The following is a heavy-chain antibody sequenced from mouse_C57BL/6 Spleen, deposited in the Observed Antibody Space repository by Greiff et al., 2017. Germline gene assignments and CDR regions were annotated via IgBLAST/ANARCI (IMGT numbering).Heavy chain of an antibody. J-gene: IGHJ2*01. CDR2: IYPRSGNT. D-gene: IGHD1-1*01. V-gene: IGHV1-81*01. CDR3: ARSRLPYVYFDY. CDR1: GYTFTSYG. Sequence: QVQLKESGAELARPGASVKLSCKASGYTFTSYGISWVKQRTGQGLEWIGEIYPRSGNTYYNEKFKGKATLTADKSSSTAYMELRSLTSEYSAVYFCARSRLPYVYFDYWGQGTTLTVSS.